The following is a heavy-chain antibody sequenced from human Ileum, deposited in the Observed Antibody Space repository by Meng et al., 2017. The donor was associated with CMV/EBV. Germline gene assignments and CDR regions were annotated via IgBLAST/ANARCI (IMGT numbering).Heavy chain of an antibody. CDR2: IDGSSNII. J-gene: IGHJ4*02. Sequence: GESLKFSCEASGFTFSTYEMNWVRQAPGKGLEWVAYIDGSSNIIYYTDSVRGRFTISRDNAKNSLYLQMNSLRAEDTAVYYCARSITGTTGHFDYWGQGTLVTVSS. CDR3: ARSITGTTGHFDY. CDR1: GFTFSTYE. V-gene: IGHV3-48*03. D-gene: IGHD1-20*01.